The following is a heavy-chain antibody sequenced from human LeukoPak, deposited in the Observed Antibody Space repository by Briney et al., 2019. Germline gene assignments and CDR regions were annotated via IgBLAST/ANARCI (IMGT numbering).Heavy chain of an antibody. CDR2: ISSRGSTI. V-gene: IGHV3-11*01. CDR1: GFTFSDYY. D-gene: IGHD3-16*01. CDR3: ARSCRDYDYVWGSPRPFDY. Sequence: GGSLRLSCAASGFTFSDYYMSWIRQAPGKGLEWVSYISSRGSTIYYGDSVKGRFTISRDNAKNSLYLQMNSLRAEDTAVYYCARSCRDYDYVWGSPRPFDYWGQGTLVTVSS. J-gene: IGHJ4*02.